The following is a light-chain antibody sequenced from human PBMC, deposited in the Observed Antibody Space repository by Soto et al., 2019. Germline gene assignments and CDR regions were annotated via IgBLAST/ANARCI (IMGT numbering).Light chain of an antibody. CDR2: DDR. V-gene: IGLV3-21*02. CDR1: NIGSYN. Sequence: SYELSQPPSVSVAPGQTARITCGGNNIGSYNVHWYQQKPGLAPALAVYDDRDRPSGIPERFSGSNSGNTAALTISRVEAGDEADYYCQVWDTTSDHFFFGTGTKVTVL. CDR3: QVWDTTSDHFF. J-gene: IGLJ1*01.